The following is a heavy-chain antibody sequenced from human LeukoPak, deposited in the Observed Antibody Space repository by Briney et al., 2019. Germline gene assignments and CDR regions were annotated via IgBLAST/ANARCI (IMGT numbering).Heavy chain of an antibody. Sequence: GGSLRLSCVASGFTFSDYYMSWIRQAPGKGLEWVSYISSSSSYTNYADSVKGRFTISRDNAKNSLYLQMNSLRAEDTAVYYCARVDYYDSSGVDYWGQGTLVTVSP. J-gene: IGHJ4*02. D-gene: IGHD3-22*01. CDR2: ISSSSSYT. CDR3: ARVDYYDSSGVDY. V-gene: IGHV3-11*05. CDR1: GFTFSDYY.